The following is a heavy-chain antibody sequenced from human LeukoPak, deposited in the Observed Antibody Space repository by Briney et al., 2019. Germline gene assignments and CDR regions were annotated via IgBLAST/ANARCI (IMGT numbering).Heavy chain of an antibody. J-gene: IGHJ4*01. CDR3: ARDRARYSYFDY. D-gene: IGHD5-18*01. V-gene: IGHV1-2*02. CDR1: GYTFTGYY. CDR2: INPNSGGT. Sequence: GASVKVSCKAAGYTFTGYYMHWVRQAPGQGLEWMGWINPNSGGTNYAQKFQGRVTMTRDTSISTAYMELSRLRYDDTAVYYCARDRARYSYFDYWGQEPWSPSPQ.